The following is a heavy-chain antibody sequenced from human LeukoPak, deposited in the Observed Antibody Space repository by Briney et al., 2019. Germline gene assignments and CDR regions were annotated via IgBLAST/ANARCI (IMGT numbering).Heavy chain of an antibody. D-gene: IGHD3-10*01. CDR3: ARDHGSAYYRAPRH. Sequence: ASVKVSCKASGYTFTSYDINWVRQATGQGLEWMGWMNPNSGKTGYAQKFQGRVTMTRNTSISTVYMELSSLRSEDTAVYYCARDHGSAYYRAPRHWGQGTLVTVSS. J-gene: IGHJ4*02. V-gene: IGHV1-8*01. CDR2: MNPNSGKT. CDR1: GYTFTSYD.